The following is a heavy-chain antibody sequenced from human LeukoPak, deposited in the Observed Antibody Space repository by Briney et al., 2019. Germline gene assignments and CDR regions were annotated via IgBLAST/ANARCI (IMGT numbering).Heavy chain of an antibody. J-gene: IGHJ4*02. CDR2: ISSSGSYI. CDR3: ATPGDYGGH. V-gene: IGHV3-21*01. Sequence: GGSLRLSCAASGSTFSSYGFYWVRQAPGKGLEWVASISSSGSYIYYGDSLKGRVTISRDNAKNSVNLQVKNLRANDTALYYCATPGDYGGHWGQGTLVIVSS. CDR1: GSTFSSYG. D-gene: IGHD4-17*01.